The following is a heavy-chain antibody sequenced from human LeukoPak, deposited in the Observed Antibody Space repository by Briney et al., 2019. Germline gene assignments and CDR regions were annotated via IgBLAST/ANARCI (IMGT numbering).Heavy chain of an antibody. J-gene: IGHJ3*02. CDR1: GGSFSGYY. Sequence: PSETLSLTCAVYGGSFSGYYWSWIRQPPGKGLEWIGEINHSGSTNYNPSLKSRVTISVDTSKNQFSLKLSSVTAADTAVYYCARGGGRVTIGAGAFDIWAKGQWSPSLQ. CDR2: INHSGST. CDR3: ARGGGRVTIGAGAFDI. V-gene: IGHV4-34*01. D-gene: IGHD3-16*01.